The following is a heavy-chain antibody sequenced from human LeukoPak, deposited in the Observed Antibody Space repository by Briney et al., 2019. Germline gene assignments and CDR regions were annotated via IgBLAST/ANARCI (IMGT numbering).Heavy chain of an antibody. CDR3: AREDVVLVDAVRYYYYGMDV. D-gene: IGHD2-8*01. CDR2: INPSGGST. Sequence: ASVKVSCKASGYNFISYCMHWVRQAPGQGLEWMGIINPSGGSTSYAQKFQDRVTMTRDTPTSTVYMELSSLKSEDTAVYYCAREDVVLVDAVRYYYYGMDVWGQGTTVTVSS. CDR1: GYNFISYC. V-gene: IGHV1-46*01. J-gene: IGHJ6*02.